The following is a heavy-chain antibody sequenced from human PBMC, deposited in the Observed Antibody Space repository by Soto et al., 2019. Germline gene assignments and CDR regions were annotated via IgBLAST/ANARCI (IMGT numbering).Heavy chain of an antibody. D-gene: IGHD3-9*01. Sequence: GGSLRLSCAASGFTFSSYGKHWVRQAPGKGLEWVAVIWSDGNNKYYADSVKGRFTISRDNSKKTLYLQMNSLRAEDTAVYYCARVFDTYYFDSWGQGNXVTVSS. J-gene: IGHJ4*02. V-gene: IGHV3-33*01. CDR2: IWSDGNNK. CDR1: GFTFSSYG. CDR3: ARVFDTYYFDS.